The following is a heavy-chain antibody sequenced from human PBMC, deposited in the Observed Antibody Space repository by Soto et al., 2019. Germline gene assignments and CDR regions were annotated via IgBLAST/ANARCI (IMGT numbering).Heavy chain of an antibody. D-gene: IGHD4-17*01. Sequence: QVQVVESGGGLVKPGGSLRLSCAASGFTFSYYYMSWIRQAPGKGLEWVSYISGRSDYTNYADSVKGRFTISRDNAKNSLYLQMNSLRAEDAAVYYCARVRRLVSAAFDIWGQGRMVTVSS. CDR2: ISGRSDYT. J-gene: IGHJ3*02. V-gene: IGHV3-11*05. CDR3: ARVRRLVSAAFDI. CDR1: GFTFSYYY.